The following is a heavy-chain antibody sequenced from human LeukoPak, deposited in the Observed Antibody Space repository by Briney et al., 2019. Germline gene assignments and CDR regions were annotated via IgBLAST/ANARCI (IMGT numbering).Heavy chain of an antibody. J-gene: IGHJ4*02. V-gene: IGHV4-4*07. Sequence: PSETLSLTCNVSGGSISSYYWTWVRQPAGSGLEWIGRINVKGDINYNPSLKSRVTMSVDTSKNQFSLKMTSLTAPDTAVYFCAREGLDLWSGYLQDWGRGTLVTVSS. D-gene: IGHD3-3*01. CDR3: AREGLDLWSGYLQD. CDR2: INVKGDI. CDR1: GGSISSYY.